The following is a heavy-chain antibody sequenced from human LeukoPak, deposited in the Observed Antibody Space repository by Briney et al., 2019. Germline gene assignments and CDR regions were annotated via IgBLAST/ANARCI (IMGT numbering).Heavy chain of an antibody. CDR2: IYSSGST. CDR1: GGSISSYY. J-gene: IGHJ5*02. V-gene: IGHV4-4*07. D-gene: IGHD4-17*01. Sequence: SETLSLTCTVSGGSISSYYWSWIRQPAGKGLEWIGRIYSSGSTNYNPSLKSRVTMSLDTSKNQFSLKLSSVTAADTAVYYCARGSFPAYMTTVTTRAFPFDPWGQGTLVTVSS. CDR3: ARGSFPAYMTTVTTRAFPFDP.